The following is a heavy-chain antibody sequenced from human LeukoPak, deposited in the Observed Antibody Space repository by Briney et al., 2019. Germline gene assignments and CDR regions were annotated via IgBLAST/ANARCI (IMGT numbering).Heavy chain of an antibody. Sequence: PGGSLRLSCAVSGFSFSNFWMTWVRQAPGKGLEWVANIRQDGNERFYVDSVKGRFTISRDNAKNSVYLQMSSLRAEDTAVYYCARVRSGSYNWFDPWGQGTLVTVSS. V-gene: IGHV3-7*01. D-gene: IGHD1-26*01. CDR1: GFSFSNFW. J-gene: IGHJ5*02. CDR3: ARVRSGSYNWFDP. CDR2: IRQDGNER.